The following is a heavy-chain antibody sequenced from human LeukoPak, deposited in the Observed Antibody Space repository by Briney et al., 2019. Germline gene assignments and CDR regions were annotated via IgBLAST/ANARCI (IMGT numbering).Heavy chain of an antibody. V-gene: IGHV3-74*01. J-gene: IGHJ4*02. CDR2: MSSDGSTA. D-gene: IGHD3-10*01. CDR1: GFTFSNYW. CDR3: ARVMYYYASGSLVVYYFDS. Sequence: GGSLRLSCAASGFTFSNYWMHWVRQAPGKGLVWVSRMSSDGSTAAYADSVKGRFTISRDNAKNTLYLQMNSLRAEDTAIYYCARVMYYYASGSLVVYYFDSWGQGTLVTVSS.